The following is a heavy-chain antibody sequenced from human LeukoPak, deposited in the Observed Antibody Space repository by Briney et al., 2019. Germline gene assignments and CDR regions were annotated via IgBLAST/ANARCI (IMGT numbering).Heavy chain of an antibody. V-gene: IGHV3-74*03. CDR2: TNNDGTTK. J-gene: IGHJ4*02. D-gene: IGHD5-24*01. CDR3: ARGDGGFDY. Sequence: GGSLRLSCAASGFMFSNFWMHWVRQAPGKGPEWVSFTNNDGTTKEYADSVKGRFTISRDNTRNTVDLQMNGLSAEDTAVYYCARGDGGFDYWGQGSLVTVSS. CDR1: GFMFSNFW.